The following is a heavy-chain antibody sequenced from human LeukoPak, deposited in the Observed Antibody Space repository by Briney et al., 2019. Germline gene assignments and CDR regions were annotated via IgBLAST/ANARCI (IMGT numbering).Heavy chain of an antibody. Sequence: PGGSLKLSCAASGFTVSSKYMTWVRQAPGKGLGWVSLIYDDGSTYYADSVRGRFTISRHNSKNTLYLQMNSLRAEDTAVYYCARDLGYYFDCWGQGTLVTVSS. CDR3: ARDLGYYFDC. V-gene: IGHV3-53*04. J-gene: IGHJ4*02. D-gene: IGHD3-16*01. CDR2: IYDDGST. CDR1: GFTVSSKY.